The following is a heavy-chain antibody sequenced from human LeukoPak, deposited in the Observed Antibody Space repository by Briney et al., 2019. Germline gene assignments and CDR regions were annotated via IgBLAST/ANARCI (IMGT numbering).Heavy chain of an antibody. CDR2: IIPIFGTA. D-gene: IGHD3-22*01. CDR3: ARKVPNDSSGYYYRGQFDP. Sequence: ASVKVSCKASGGTFSSYAISWVRQAPGQGPEWMGGIIPIFGTANYAQKFQGRVTITADKSTSTAYMELSSLRSEDTAVYYCARKVPNDSSGYYYRGQFDPWGQGTLVTVSS. J-gene: IGHJ5*02. V-gene: IGHV1-69*06. CDR1: GGTFSSYA.